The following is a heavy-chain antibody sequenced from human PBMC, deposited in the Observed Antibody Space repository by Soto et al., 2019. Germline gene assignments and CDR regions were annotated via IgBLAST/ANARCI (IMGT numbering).Heavy chain of an antibody. Sequence: GGSLRLSCAASGFTFSSYAMSWVRQAPGKGLEWVSAISGSGGSTYYADSVKGRFTISRDNSKNTLYLQMNSLRAEDTAVYYCAKDLSYYYDSSGYYYDEDYYYGMDVWGQGTTVTVSS. CDR3: AKDLSYYYDSSGYYYDEDYYYGMDV. J-gene: IGHJ6*02. CDR1: GFTFSSYA. D-gene: IGHD3-22*01. CDR2: ISGSGGST. V-gene: IGHV3-23*01.